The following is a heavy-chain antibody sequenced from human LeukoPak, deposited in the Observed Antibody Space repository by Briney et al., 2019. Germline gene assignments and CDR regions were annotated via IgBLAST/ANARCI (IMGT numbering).Heavy chain of an antibody. J-gene: IGHJ4*02. CDR3: ANEGLRKDY. CDR2: NSGST. Sequence: PSETLSLTCTVSGGSISSSSYYWGWIRQPPGKGLEWIGSNSGSTYYNPSLKSRVTTSVDTSKNQFSLKLSSVTAADTAAYYCANEGLRKDYWGQGTLVTVSS. CDR1: GGSISSSSYY. V-gene: IGHV4-39*01.